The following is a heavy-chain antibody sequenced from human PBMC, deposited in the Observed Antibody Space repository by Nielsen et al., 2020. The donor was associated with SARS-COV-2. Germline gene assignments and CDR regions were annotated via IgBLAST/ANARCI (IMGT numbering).Heavy chain of an antibody. D-gene: IGHD2-21*01. J-gene: IGHJ4*02. V-gene: IGHV3-9*01. CDR2: VSWNSAYM. CDR1: GFTFADSA. CDR3: AKDMGRVVLRVHQLKGPFDY. Sequence: GGSLRLSCAASGFTFADSALHCVRRVPGKGLAWVSSVSWNSAYMAYADSVKGRFTISRDNAKNSLYLQMNSLRAEDTAFYFCAKDMGRVVLRVHQLKGPFDYWGQGTLVTVSS.